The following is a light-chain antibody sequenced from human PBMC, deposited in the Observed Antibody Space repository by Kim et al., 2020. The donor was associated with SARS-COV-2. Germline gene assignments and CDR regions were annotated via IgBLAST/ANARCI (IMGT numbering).Light chain of an antibody. CDR2: DVN. CDR3: CSYTTSNTVI. V-gene: IGLV2-14*04. J-gene: IGLJ2*01. CDR1: SSDIGAYNY. Sequence: GQSITISCTGTSSDIGAYNYVSWYQKNPGKAPKIMICDVNRRPSGVSHRFSGSKSGNTASLTISGLQAEDEADYYCCSYTTSNTVIFGGGTQLTVL.